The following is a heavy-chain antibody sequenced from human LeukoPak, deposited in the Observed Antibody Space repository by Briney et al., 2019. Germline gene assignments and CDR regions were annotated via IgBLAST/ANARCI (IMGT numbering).Heavy chain of an antibody. CDR1: GFTFSNHW. J-gene: IGHJ4*02. D-gene: IGHD5-24*01. CDR2: INSDMSST. CDR3: ARDRLTKRWLQFSGDF. V-gene: IGHV3-74*01. Sequence: GGSLRLSCAASGFTFSNHWMHWVRQAPGKGLVWVSRINSDMSSTNYADSVKGRFTISRDNAKNTLYLQMNSLRAEDTAVYYCARDRLTKRWLQFSGDFWGQGTLVAVSS.